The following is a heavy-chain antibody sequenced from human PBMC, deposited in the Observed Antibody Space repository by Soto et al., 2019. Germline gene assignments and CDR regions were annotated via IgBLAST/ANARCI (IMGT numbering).Heavy chain of an antibody. D-gene: IGHD3-22*01. CDR1: GFTFSSHS. CDR2: ISGSSSTI. CDR3: ARPHSTGYYGAFDI. Sequence: SLRLSCAASGFTFSSHSMNWVRQAPGKGLEWVSYISGSSSTIYYADSVKGRFTISRDNAKNSLYLQMSSLRDEDTAVYYCARPHSTGYYGAFDIWAQGTMVTVSS. J-gene: IGHJ3*02. V-gene: IGHV3-48*02.